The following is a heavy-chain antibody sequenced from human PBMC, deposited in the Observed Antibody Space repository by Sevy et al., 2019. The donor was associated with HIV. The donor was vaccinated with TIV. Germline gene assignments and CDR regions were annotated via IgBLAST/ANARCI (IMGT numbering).Heavy chain of an antibody. CDR3: ARGGEDYIVKGYGSEAFDI. V-gene: IGHV1-18*01. CDR2: ISAYNGNT. J-gene: IGHJ3*02. D-gene: IGHD5-12*01. CDR1: GYTFTSYG. Sequence: ASVKVSCQASGYTFTSYGISWVRQAPGQGLEWMGWISAYNGNTNYAQKLQGRVTMTTDTSTSTAYMELRSLRSDDTAVYYCARGGEDYIVKGYGSEAFDIWGQGTMVTVSS.